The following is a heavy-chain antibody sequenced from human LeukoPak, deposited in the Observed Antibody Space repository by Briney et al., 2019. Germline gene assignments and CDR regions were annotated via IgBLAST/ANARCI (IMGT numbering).Heavy chain of an antibody. Sequence: PSETLSLTCTVSGGSISSSSYYWGWIRQPPGKGLEWIGSIYYSGSTYYNPSLKSRVTISVDTSKNQFSLKLNSVTAADTAVYYCARISAGYYYVGYWGQGTLVTVSS. CDR1: GGSISSSSYY. V-gene: IGHV4-39*07. CDR3: ARISAGYYYVGY. CDR2: IYYSGST. J-gene: IGHJ4*02. D-gene: IGHD3-9*01.